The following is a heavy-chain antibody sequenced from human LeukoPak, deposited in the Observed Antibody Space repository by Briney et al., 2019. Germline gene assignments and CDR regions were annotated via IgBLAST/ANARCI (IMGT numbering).Heavy chain of an antibody. D-gene: IGHD4-17*01. CDR1: GFTFSSYA. J-gene: IGHJ1*01. CDR3: AKERGYGDYFHEPNCQH. Sequence: PGESLSLSCAASGFTFSSYAMSWVRQAPGKGLELVSAISGSGGSTYYADSVKGRFTISRDNSNNTLYLQMNSLRAEDTAVYYCAKERGYGDYFHEPNCQHWRQGTLVSVPS. V-gene: IGHV3-23*01. CDR2: ISGSGGST.